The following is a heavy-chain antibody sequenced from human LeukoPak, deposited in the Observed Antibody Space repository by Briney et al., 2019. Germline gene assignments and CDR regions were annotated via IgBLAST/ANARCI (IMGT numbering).Heavy chain of an antibody. D-gene: IGHD3-10*01. J-gene: IGHJ4*02. V-gene: IGHV3-7*01. CDR3: VVVRGVEFDY. Sequence: PGGSLRLSCAASGFTFSSYWMSWIRQPPGKRLEWVANIKQDGSEKYYVDSVRCRFTISRDHAKNSLYLQMNRLRAEDTAVYYCVVVRGVEFDYWGQGTLVTVSS. CDR2: IKQDGSEK. CDR1: GFTFSSYW.